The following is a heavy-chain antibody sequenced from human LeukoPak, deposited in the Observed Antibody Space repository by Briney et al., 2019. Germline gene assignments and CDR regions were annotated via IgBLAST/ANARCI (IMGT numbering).Heavy chain of an antibody. D-gene: IGHD6-13*01. CDR1: GYSFTSYW. V-gene: IGHV5-10-1*04. CDR3: ARQQVAYYYYYGMDV. CDR2: IDPSDSYT. Sequence: GESLKISCKGSGYSFTSYWISWVRQMPGKGLEWMGRIDPSDSYTNYSPSFQGQVTISADKSISTAFLQWSSLKASDTAMYYCARQQVAYYYYYGMDVWGKGTTVTVSS. J-gene: IGHJ6*04.